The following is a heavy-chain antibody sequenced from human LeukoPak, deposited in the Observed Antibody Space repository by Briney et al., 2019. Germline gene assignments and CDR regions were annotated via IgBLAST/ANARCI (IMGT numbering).Heavy chain of an antibody. V-gene: IGHV4-39*07. D-gene: IGHD2-21*01. Sequence: SETLSLTCNVSGDSIGRSTYYWGWVRQTPEKGLEWIGSIFYNGRTYYTPSLQSRVIMSLDTSKNQFSLRLTSVTAADTAVYYCARQVAVVEPTDPNWFDSWGQGTLVTVSS. CDR1: GDSIGRSTYY. CDR3: ARQVAVVEPTDPNWFDS. J-gene: IGHJ5*01. CDR2: IFYNGRT.